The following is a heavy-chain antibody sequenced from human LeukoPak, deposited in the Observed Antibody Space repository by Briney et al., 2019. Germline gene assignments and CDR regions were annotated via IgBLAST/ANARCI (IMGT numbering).Heavy chain of an antibody. CDR3: ARGWVPSDITMN. CDR2: IYYSGST. D-gene: IGHD3-22*01. V-gene: IGHV4-59*01. J-gene: IGHJ3*01. Sequence: SETLSLTCTVSGGSISTYYWSWIRLPPGKGLEWIGYIYYSGSTNYNPSLKSRVTISVDTSKNQFSLKLSSVTAADTAVYYCARGWVPSDITMNWGQGTMVTVSS. CDR1: GGSISTYY.